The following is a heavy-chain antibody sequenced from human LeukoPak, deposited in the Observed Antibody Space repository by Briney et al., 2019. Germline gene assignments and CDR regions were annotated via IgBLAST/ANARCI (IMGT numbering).Heavy chain of an antibody. J-gene: IGHJ4*02. D-gene: IGHD3-10*01. V-gene: IGHV3-30*02. CDR1: GFIFSTYG. CDR2: IRNDGSDK. Sequence: GGSLRLSCAASGFIFSTYGMHWVRQAPGKGLEWVAFIRNDGSDKYYAVSVKGRFTISRDNSKNTLYLQMNCLRAEDTALYYCAKDRAFGQFLWGNDYWGQGTLVTVSS. CDR3: AKDRAFGQFLWGNDY.